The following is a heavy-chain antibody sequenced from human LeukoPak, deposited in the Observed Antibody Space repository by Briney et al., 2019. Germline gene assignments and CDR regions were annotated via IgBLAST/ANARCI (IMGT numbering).Heavy chain of an antibody. CDR3: ARSYSSSLTGFDY. D-gene: IGHD6-13*01. Sequence: SETLSLTCTVSGGSLSSYYGSWIRQPPGKGLEWIGYIYYSGSTNYNPSLKSRVTISVDTSKNQFSLKLSSVTAADTAVYYCARSYSSSLTGFDYWGQGTLVTVSS. V-gene: IGHV4-59*01. CDR1: GGSLSSYY. CDR2: IYYSGST. J-gene: IGHJ4*02.